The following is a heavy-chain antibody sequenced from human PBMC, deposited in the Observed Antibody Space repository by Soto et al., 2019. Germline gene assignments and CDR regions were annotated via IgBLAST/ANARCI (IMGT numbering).Heavy chain of an antibody. CDR2: IYYSGST. Sequence: QLQLQESGPGLVKASETLSLTCTVSGGSISTSSHYWGWIRQPPGKGLEWIGNIYYSGSTYYNPSLKSRVTISVDTAKNQFSLELSSVTAADTAVYYCATQDYYGSGTKIGGGQGTLVTVSA. CDR3: ATQDYYGSGTKIG. V-gene: IGHV4-39*01. D-gene: IGHD3-10*01. J-gene: IGHJ4*02. CDR1: GGSISTSSHY.